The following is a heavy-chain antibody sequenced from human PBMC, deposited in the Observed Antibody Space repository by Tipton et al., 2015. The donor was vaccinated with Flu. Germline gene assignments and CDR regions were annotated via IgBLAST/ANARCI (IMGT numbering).Heavy chain of an antibody. CDR1: GYSFTSYW. J-gene: IGHJ4*02. CDR3: ARAGSSSSGFGVADY. V-gene: IGHV5-51*01. Sequence: QLVQSGAEVKKPGESLKISCKGSGYSFTSYWIGWVRQMPGKGLEWMGIIYPGDSDTRYSPSFQGQVTISADKSISTAYLQWTGLKASDPAMYYGARAGSSSSGFGVADYWGQGTLVPVSS. CDR2: IYPGDSDT. D-gene: IGHD6-6*01.